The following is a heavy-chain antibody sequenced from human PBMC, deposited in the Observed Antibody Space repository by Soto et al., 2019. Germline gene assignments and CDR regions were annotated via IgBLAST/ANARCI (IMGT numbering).Heavy chain of an antibody. Sequence: GGSLRLSCAASGFTVSSNYMSWVRQAPGKGLEWVSVIYSGGSTYYADSVKGRFTISRDNSKNTLYLQMNSLRAEDTAVYYCERDEGSNYDALGYYGMDVWGQGTTVTVSS. D-gene: IGHD4-4*01. CDR3: ERDEGSNYDALGYYGMDV. V-gene: IGHV3-53*01. CDR1: GFTVSSNY. J-gene: IGHJ6*02. CDR2: IYSGGST.